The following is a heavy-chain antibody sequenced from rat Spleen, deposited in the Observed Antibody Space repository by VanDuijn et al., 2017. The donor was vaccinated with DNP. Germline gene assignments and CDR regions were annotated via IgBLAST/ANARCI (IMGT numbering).Heavy chain of an antibody. CDR3: ARGGDGYDY. D-gene: IGHD1-12*03. CDR1: GFTFSDYA. Sequence: EVQLVESGGGLVQPGRSLKFSCAASGFTFSDYAMAWVRQAPKKGLEWVATIIFDGSTTYYRDSVKGRFTISRDNAKSTLFLQMDSLRSEDTATYYCARGGDGYDYWGQGVMVTVSS. J-gene: IGHJ2*01. V-gene: IGHV5-17*01. CDR2: IIFDGSTT.